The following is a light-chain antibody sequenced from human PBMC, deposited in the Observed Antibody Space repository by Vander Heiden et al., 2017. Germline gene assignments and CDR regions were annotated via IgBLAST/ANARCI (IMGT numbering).Light chain of an antibody. CDR3: SSYAGSNNWV. CDR1: SSDVGTYNY. J-gene: IGLJ2*01. Sequence: QSALTQPPSASGSPGQSVTISCTGTSSDVGTYNYVSWYQQPPGKAPKLMMYEVSTRPSGVPDRFSGSKSGNTASLTVSGLQAEDEADYYCSSYAGSNNWVFGGGTKLTVL. CDR2: EVS. V-gene: IGLV2-8*01.